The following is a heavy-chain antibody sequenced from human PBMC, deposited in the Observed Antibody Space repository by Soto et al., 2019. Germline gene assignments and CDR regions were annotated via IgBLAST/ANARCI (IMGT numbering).Heavy chain of an antibody. Sequence: SETLSLTCTVSGDSISSGGYYWSWIRQHPGKGLEWIGYIYSNGYTYYNPSLESRVTISVDTSNNQFSLTLKYVTAADTAVYYCATLPPRIEVTVLPIPTWGQGTLVTVSS. D-gene: IGHD2-15*01. CDR2: IYSNGYT. V-gene: IGHV4-31*03. CDR1: GDSISSGGYY. J-gene: IGHJ5*02. CDR3: ATLPPRIEVTVLPIPT.